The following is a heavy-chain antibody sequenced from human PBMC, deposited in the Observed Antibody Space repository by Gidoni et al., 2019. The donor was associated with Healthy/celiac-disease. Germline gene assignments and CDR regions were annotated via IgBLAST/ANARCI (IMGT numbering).Heavy chain of an antibody. D-gene: IGHD3-3*01. J-gene: IGHJ4*02. V-gene: IGHV4-34*01. CDR3: ARTVYDFWSGYYRH. CDR1: GGSFRGYY. Sequence: QVPLQQWGAGLLTPSATLSLTCAVYGGSFRGYYWSWIRQPPGKGREWIGEINHSGSTNYNPSLKSRVTISVDTSKNQFSLKLSSVTAADTAVYYCARTVYDFWSGYYRHWGQGTLVTVSS. CDR2: INHSGST.